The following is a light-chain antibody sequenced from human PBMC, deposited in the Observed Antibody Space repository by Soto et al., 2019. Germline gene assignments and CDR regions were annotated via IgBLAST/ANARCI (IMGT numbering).Light chain of an antibody. CDR2: GAS. CDR1: QCVSSN. V-gene: IGKV3-15*01. J-gene: IGKJ2*01. Sequence: EIVMTQSPANLSVSPGERATLSCRASQCVSSNLAWYQQKPGQGPRLLIYGASTRATSIPARFSGSGSGTEFTLTINSLQSEDFAGYYCQQYNKWPPYTFGQGTKLEIK. CDR3: QQYNKWPPYT.